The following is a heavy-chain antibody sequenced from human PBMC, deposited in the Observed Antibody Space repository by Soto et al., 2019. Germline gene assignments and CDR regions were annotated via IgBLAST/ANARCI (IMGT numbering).Heavy chain of an antibody. CDR3: ARAGGTKDFDY. Sequence: QVQLVQSGAEVKKPGASVKVSCKASGYTFTSYYMHWVRQAPGQGLEWMGIINPSDGSTSYAQKLQGRVTMTRDTSTSTVYMELSSLRSEDTAVYYCARAGGTKDFDYWGQGTLVTVSS. CDR2: INPSDGST. J-gene: IGHJ4*02. D-gene: IGHD1-26*01. V-gene: IGHV1-46*01. CDR1: GYTFTSYY.